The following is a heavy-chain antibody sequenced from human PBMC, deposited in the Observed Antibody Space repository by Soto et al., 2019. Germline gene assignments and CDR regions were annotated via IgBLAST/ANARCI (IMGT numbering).Heavy chain of an antibody. CDR2: INHSGST. CDR3: ARAGPFITMIVVVIRETYGMDV. Sequence: SETLSLTCAVYGGSFSCYYWIWIRQPPGKGLEWIGEINHSGSTNYNPSLKSRVTISVDTSKNQFSLKLSSVTAADTAVYYCARAGPFITMIVVVIRETYGMDVWGQGTTVTVSS. CDR1: GGSFSCYY. D-gene: IGHD3-22*01. J-gene: IGHJ6*02. V-gene: IGHV4-34*01.